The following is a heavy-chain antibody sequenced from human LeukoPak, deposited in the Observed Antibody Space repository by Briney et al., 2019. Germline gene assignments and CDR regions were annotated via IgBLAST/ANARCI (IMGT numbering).Heavy chain of an antibody. Sequence: GGSLRLSCAASGFTFSSYWMHWVRQAPGKGMVWVSRIKSDGSTNYADSVKGRFTISRDNAKNTLSLQMNSLRAEDTGVYYCARAPSEIGGYYPEYFRHWGQGTLVTVSS. CDR2: IKSDGST. J-gene: IGHJ1*01. CDR1: GFTFSSYW. CDR3: ARAPSEIGGYYPEYFRH. D-gene: IGHD3-22*01. V-gene: IGHV3-74*01.